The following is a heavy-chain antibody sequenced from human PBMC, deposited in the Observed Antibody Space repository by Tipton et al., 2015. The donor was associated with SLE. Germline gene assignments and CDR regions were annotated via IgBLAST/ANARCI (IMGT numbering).Heavy chain of an antibody. V-gene: IGHV4-4*07. CDR1: GGSISSYY. CDR3: ARDLASNHPLYYYGMDV. J-gene: IGHJ6*02. Sequence: TLSLTCTVSGGSISSYYWSWIRQPAGKGLEWIGRIYTSGSTNYNPSLKSRVTMSVDTSKNQFSLKLSSVTAADTAVYYCARDLASNHPLYYYGMDVWGQGTTVPVSS. CDR2: IYTSGST. D-gene: IGHD4-11*01.